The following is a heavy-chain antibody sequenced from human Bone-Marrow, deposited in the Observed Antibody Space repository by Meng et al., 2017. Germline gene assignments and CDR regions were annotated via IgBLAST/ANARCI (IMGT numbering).Heavy chain of an antibody. J-gene: IGHJ4*02. V-gene: IGHV3-11*04. D-gene: IGHD6-19*01. CDR1: GFTFSDYY. Sequence: GESLKISCAASGFTFSDYYMSWIRQAPGKGLEWVSYISSSGSTIYYADSVKGRFTISRENAKNSLYLQMNSLRAGDTAVYYCARLVSGWYDYWGQGTLVTVSS. CDR2: ISSSGSTI. CDR3: ARLVSGWYDY.